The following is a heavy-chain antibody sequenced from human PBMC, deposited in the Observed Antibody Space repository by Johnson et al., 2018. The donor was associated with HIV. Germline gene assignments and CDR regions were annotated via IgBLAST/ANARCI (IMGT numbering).Heavy chain of an antibody. Sequence: VQLVESGGGLVRPGGSLRLSCTASGFTVSSNYMSWVRQAPGTGLEWVSVIDTAGSTYDAESVKGRFTISRDISKNTLYLQMNSLRVEDTAVYYCAKGADYADYEGAFDIWGQGTMVTVSS. V-gene: IGHV3-66*01. D-gene: IGHD4-17*01. CDR1: GFTVSSNY. CDR3: AKGADYADYEGAFDI. J-gene: IGHJ3*02. CDR2: IDTAGST.